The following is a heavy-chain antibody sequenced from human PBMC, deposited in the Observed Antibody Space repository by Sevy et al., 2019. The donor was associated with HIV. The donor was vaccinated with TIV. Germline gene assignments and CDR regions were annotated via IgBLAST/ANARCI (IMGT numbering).Heavy chain of an antibody. CDR1: GFIFSNYN. CDR3: ARKMELLVTDY. D-gene: IGHD1-7*01. J-gene: IGHJ4*02. CDR2: ISSSSNDI. Sequence: GGSLRLSCAASGFIFSNYNMHWVRQAPGKGLQWVSCISSSSNDIYYSDSLKGRFTISRDNAKNSLYLQMNSLRAEDTAVYYCARKMELLVTDYWGQGTLVTVSS. V-gene: IGHV3-21*01.